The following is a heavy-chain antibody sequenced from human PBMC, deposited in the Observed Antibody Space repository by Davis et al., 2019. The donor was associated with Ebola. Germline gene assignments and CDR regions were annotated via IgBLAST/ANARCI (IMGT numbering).Heavy chain of an antibody. J-gene: IGHJ4*02. CDR2: IRSKSYGGIV. CDR1: GFTFGAFA. V-gene: IGHV3-49*04. Sequence: PGGSLRLSCAASGFTFGAFALAWVRQAPGKGLEWIGSIRSKSYGGIVEYAASVRGRFNISRDDSKSIVYLKMHSLKTEDTAVYFCARASGYTWNDFLFDHWGQGTLVTVSS. CDR3: ARASGYTWNDFLFDH. D-gene: IGHD1-20*01.